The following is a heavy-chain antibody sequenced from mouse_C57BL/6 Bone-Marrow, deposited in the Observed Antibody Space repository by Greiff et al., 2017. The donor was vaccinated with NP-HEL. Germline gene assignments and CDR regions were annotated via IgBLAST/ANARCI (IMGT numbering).Heavy chain of an antibody. V-gene: IGHV1-64*01. J-gene: IGHJ2*01. CDR2: IHPNSGST. CDR1: GYTFTSYW. CDR3: ARSLPWDFDY. Sequence: VQLQQSGAELVKPGASVKLSCKASGYTFTSYWMHWVKQRPGQGLEWIGMIHPNSGSTNYNEKFKSKATLTVDKSSSTAYMQLSSLTSEDSAVYYCARSLPWDFDYWGQGTTLTVSS.